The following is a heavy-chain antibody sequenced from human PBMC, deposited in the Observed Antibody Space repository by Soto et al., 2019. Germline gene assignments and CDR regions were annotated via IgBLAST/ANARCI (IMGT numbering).Heavy chain of an antibody. CDR3: ARGRGYCSGGSCYEGDWFYP. CDR2: ITTYNGNR. J-gene: IGHJ5*02. Sequence: ASVKVSCKASGYTFKNYGIKWVRQAPGQGLEWVGWITTYNGNRYSAEKFQGRVTMTTDTSTSTTYMELRSLRSDDTAVYYCARGRGYCSGGSCYEGDWFYPWGQGNLVTVSS. V-gene: IGHV1-18*01. D-gene: IGHD2-15*01. CDR1: GYTFKNYG.